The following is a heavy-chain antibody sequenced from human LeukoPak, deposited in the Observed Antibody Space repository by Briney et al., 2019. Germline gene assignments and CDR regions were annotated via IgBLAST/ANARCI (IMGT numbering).Heavy chain of an antibody. D-gene: IGHD1-7*01. CDR3: ARGVRGSTSWNSYYNYFYLDV. CDR1: GGSFSGYY. CDR2: INHSGST. J-gene: IGHJ6*03. V-gene: IGHV4-34*01. Sequence: SETLSLTCAVYGGSFSGYYWSWIRQPPGKGLEWIGEINHSGSTNYNPSLKSRVTISVDTSKNQFSLKLSSVTVADTAVYYCARGVRGSTSWNSYYNYFYLDVWGKGTTVTVSS.